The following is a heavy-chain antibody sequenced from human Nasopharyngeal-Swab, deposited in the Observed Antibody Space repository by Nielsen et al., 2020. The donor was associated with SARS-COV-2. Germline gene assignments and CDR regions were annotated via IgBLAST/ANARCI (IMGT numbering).Heavy chain of an antibody. V-gene: IGHV3-21*01. J-gene: IGHJ4*02. CDR3: ARDLGGYDL. Sequence: GESLKISCAASGFTFSSYSMNWVRQAPGKGLEWVSSISSSSSYIYYADSVKGRFTISRDNAKNSLYLQMNSLRAEDTAVYYCARDLGGYDLWGQGTLVTVSS. D-gene: IGHD5-12*01. CDR2: ISSSSSYI. CDR1: GFTFSSYS.